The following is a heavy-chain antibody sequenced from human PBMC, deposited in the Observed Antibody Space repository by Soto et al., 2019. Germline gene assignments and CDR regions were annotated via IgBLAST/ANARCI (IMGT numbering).Heavy chain of an antibody. CDR2: IYHSGYT. CDR3: ARDSLTGNYFDP. V-gene: IGHV4-30-2*01. D-gene: IGHD1-7*01. J-gene: IGHJ5*02. CDR1: GGSISSGGYA. Sequence: PSETLSLTCAVSGGSISSGGYAWNWIRQPPGKGLEWIGYIYHSGYTSYNPSLKNRVTISVDKSKNQFSLTLSFVTAADTAVYYCARDSLTGNYFDPWGQGTLVTVYS.